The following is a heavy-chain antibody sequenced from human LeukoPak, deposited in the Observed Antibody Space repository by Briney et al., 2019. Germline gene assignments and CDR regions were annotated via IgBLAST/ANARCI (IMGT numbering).Heavy chain of an antibody. CDR3: AKDPNGDYVGAFDM. V-gene: IGHV3-23*01. J-gene: IGHJ3*02. D-gene: IGHD4-17*01. CDR2: IPVSGDPT. Sequence: GGSLRLSCAASGLTFSRYAMTWVRQAPGKGLEWVSSIPVSGDPTYYADSVRGRFTVSRDNSKSSLYLQMNGLRAEDTALYYCAKDPNGDYVGAFDMWGQGTMVTVSS. CDR1: GLTFSRYA.